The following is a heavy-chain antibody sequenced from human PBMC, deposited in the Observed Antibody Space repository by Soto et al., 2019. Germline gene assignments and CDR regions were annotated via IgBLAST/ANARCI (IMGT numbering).Heavy chain of an antibody. CDR3: AKEMITFGDFNYYYMDV. Sequence: EVQLVESGGGLVQPGRSLRLACAASGFTFDQYTMHWVRQAPGKGLEWGASITWHSGTIGYEDSVKGRFTISRDNAKKSLYMQMNRLRAEYTALYYCAKEMITFGDFNYYYMDVWGNGTTVTVSS. J-gene: IGHJ6*03. V-gene: IGHV3-9*01. D-gene: IGHD3-16*01. CDR2: ITWHSGTI. CDR1: GFTFDQYT.